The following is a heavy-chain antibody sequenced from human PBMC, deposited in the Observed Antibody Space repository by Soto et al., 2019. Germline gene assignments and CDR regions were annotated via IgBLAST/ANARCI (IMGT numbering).Heavy chain of an antibody. Sequence: GGSLSLSCAASGFTFSTYGMHWVRQAPDKEKERVAIITNEGGNINYADTLKGRFTISRDNSKNTLYLQMNNLRGEDSAVYYCAKAITRFGFYADNWGQGTQVTVSS. CDR3: AKAITRFGFYADN. CDR2: ITNEGGNI. V-gene: IGHV3-30*02. J-gene: IGHJ4*02. CDR1: GFTFSTYG. D-gene: IGHD2-2*01.